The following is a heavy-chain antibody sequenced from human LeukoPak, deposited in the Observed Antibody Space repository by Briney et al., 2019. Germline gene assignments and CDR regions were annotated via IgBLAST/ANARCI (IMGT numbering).Heavy chain of an antibody. CDR2: IYTGGST. D-gene: IGHD3-22*01. CDR1: GFTVSSNY. V-gene: IGHV3-53*01. Sequence: PGGSLRLSCAASGFTVSSNYMSWVRQAPGKGLEWVSVIYTGGSTYYADSVKGRFTISRDNSKNTLYLQMNSLRAEDTAVYYCARGDSSGYVVYWGQGTLVTVSS. CDR3: ARGDSSGYVVY. J-gene: IGHJ4*02.